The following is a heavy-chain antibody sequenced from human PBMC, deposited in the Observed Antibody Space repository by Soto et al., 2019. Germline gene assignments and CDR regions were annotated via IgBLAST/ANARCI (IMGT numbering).Heavy chain of an antibody. V-gene: IGHV3-30*18. CDR3: AKGESDYYYYGMDV. Sequence: QVQLVESGGGVVQPGRSLRLSCAASGFTFSSYGMHWVRQAPGKGLEWVAVISYDGSNKYYADSVKGRFTISRDNSKNTLDLQMNSMRAEDTAVYYCAKGESDYYYYGMDVWGQGTTVTVSS. J-gene: IGHJ6*02. D-gene: IGHD1-26*01. CDR1: GFTFSSYG. CDR2: ISYDGSNK.